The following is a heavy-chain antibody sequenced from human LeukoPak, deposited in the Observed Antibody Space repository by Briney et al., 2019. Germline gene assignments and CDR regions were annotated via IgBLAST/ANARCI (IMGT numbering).Heavy chain of an antibody. V-gene: IGHV4-59*01. CDR1: GGSISGYY. J-gene: IGHJ6*02. CDR2: IYYSGTS. CDR3: ARSYSNTGYYYYGMDV. Sequence: PSEILSLTCTVSGGSISGYYWSWIRQPPGKGLEWIAYIYYSGTSNYNPSLKSRATISLDTSKNQFSLRMSSVTAADTAVYYCARSYSNTGYYYYGMDVWGQGTPVTVSS. D-gene: IGHD3-9*01.